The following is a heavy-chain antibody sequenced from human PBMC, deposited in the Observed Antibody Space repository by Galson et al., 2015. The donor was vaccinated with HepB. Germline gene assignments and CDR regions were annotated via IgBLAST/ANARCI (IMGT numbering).Heavy chain of an antibody. CDR2: ISYDGSNK. D-gene: IGHD1-1*01. V-gene: IGHV3-30*18. Sequence: SLRLSCAASGFTFSSYGMHWVRQAPGKGLEWVAVISYDGSNKYYADSVKGRFTISRGNSKNTLYLQMNSLRAEDTAVYYCAKDTGGTLDPWGQGTLVTVSS. CDR3: AKDTGGTLDP. CDR1: GFTFSSYG. J-gene: IGHJ5*02.